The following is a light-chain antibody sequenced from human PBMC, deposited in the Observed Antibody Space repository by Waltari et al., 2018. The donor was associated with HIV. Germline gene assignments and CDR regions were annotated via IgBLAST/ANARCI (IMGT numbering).Light chain of an antibody. J-gene: IGLJ2*01. CDR1: DRDIRTTHF. V-gene: IGLV2-8*01. CDR2: EVN. CDR3: SSYAGRDSRVV. Sequence: ALTQPPSASGSPGQSVTISCTGGDRDIRTTHFLSWYQQHPGKAPKRMLYEVNKRPSGVAHRCSGAKAGSVASLTVSGLQADDEADYYGSSYAGRDSRVVFGGGTKLTVL.